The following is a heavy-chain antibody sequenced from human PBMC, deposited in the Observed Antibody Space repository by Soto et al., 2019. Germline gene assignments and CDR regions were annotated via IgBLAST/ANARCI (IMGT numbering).Heavy chain of an antibody. V-gene: IGHV3-30*05. CDR1: GFIFSSFG. D-gene: IGHD6-6*01. J-gene: IGHJ6*02. Sequence: GGSLRLSCAASGFIFSSFGMHWVRQAPGKGLEWVAVMSYDGSSKFYTDSVKGRFTIARDNSKNILYLQMNSLTIEGTAVFYCARSTSSTLNYYYGMDVWGQGTTVTVSS. CDR2: MSYDGSSK. CDR3: ARSTSSTLNYYYGMDV.